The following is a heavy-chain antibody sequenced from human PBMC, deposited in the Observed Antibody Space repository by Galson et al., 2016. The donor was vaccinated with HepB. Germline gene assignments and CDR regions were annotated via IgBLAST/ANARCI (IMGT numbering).Heavy chain of an antibody. D-gene: IGHD1-1*01. CDR2: ISIHGGKT. CDR3: ARGHLDDDF. CDR1: GYIFYSYG. Sequence: SLKVSCKASGYIFYSYGMTWVRQAPGQGLEWVGWISIHGGKTNYAQKFQGRVNITTDMSTSTAYSELRRLTLDDTAVYYFARGHLDDDFWGQGTLVTVSS. V-gene: IGHV1-18*04. J-gene: IGHJ4*02.